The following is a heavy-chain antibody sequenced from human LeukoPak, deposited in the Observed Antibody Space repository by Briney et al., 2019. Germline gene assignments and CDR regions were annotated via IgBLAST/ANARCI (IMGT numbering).Heavy chain of an antibody. CDR2: IKQDGSEK. D-gene: IGHD3-22*01. CDR1: GFTFSNYW. CDR3: ASGYFYDTSGLFDY. J-gene: IGHJ4*02. Sequence: PGGSLRLSCAASGFTFSNYWMSWVRQAPGKGLEWVANIKQDGSEKYYVDSVKGRFTISRDSAKNSLYLQMNSLSAEDTAVYYCASGYFYDTSGLFDYWGQGTLVTVSS. V-gene: IGHV3-7*01.